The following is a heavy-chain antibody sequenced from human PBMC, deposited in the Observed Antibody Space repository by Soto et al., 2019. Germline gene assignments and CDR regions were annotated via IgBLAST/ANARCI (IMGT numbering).Heavy chain of an antibody. Sequence: QMQLVQSGPEVKKPGTSVKVSCKASGFTFTSCAVQWVRQARGQRLEWIAWIVVGSGNTNYAQKFQERVTITRDMSTSTAYMELSSLRSEDTAVYYCAATEGSSGYDYWGQGTLVTVSS. CDR1: GFTFTSCA. V-gene: IGHV1-58*01. D-gene: IGHD3-22*01. J-gene: IGHJ4*02. CDR3: AATEGSSGYDY. CDR2: IVVGSGNT.